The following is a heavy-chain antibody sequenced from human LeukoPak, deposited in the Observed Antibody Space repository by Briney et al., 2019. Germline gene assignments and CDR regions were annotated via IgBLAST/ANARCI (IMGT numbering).Heavy chain of an antibody. J-gene: IGHJ4*02. CDR1: GYTVTSYG. CDR2: INAYNGNT. V-gene: IGHV1-18*01. D-gene: IGHD3-3*01. CDR3: AGDREFGLVSFDY. Sequence: GASVKVSCKASGYTVTSYGIIWVRQAPGQGLERMGWINAYNGNTNYAQKLKGRVTMTTDTSTSTAYMELRSLRSDDTAVYYCAGDREFGLVSFDYWGQGTLVTVSS.